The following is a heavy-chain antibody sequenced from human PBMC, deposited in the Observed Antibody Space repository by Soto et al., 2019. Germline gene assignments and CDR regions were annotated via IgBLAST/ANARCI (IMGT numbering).Heavy chain of an antibody. Sequence: QITLKESGPTLVKPTQTLTLTCTFSGFSLSTSGVGVGWIRQPPGKALEWLALIYWDDDKRYSPSLKSRLTITKDTSKNQVVLTMTNMDPVDTATYYCAHPKKIHYDYVWGTRIPGPLDYWGQGTLVTVSS. J-gene: IGHJ4*02. D-gene: IGHD3-16*01. CDR2: IYWDDDK. V-gene: IGHV2-5*02. CDR1: GFSLSTSGVG. CDR3: AHPKKIHYDYVWGTRIPGPLDY.